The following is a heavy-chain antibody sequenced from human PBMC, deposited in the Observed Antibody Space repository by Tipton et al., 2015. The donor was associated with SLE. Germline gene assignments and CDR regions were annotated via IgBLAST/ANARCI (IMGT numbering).Heavy chain of an antibody. CDR1: GFTFSSYE. Sequence: SLRLSCAASGFTFSSYEMNWVRQAPGKGLEWVSYISSSGSGDTTYYADSLEGRFTISRDNSKNILYLQINGLRAEDTAIYYCARDWRGEWLVPLDFWGHGTLVTVSS. D-gene: IGHD6-19*01. CDR3: ARDWRGEWLVPLDF. V-gene: IGHV3-48*03. J-gene: IGHJ4*01. CDR2: ISSSGSGDTT.